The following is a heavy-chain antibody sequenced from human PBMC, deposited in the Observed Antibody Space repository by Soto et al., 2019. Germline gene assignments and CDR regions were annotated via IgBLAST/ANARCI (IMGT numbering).Heavy chain of an antibody. CDR2: IYYSGST. CDR1: GGSISSYY. CDR3: ARQAPNRCSGGSCYSGPDP. J-gene: IGHJ5*02. V-gene: IGHV4-59*08. Sequence: SETLSLTCTVSGGSISSYYWSWIRQPPGKGLEWIGYIYYSGSTNYNPSLKSRVTISVDTSKNQISQKLSSMTAADTAVFYCARQAPNRCSGGSCYSGPDPGGQGTLVTVS. D-gene: IGHD2-15*01.